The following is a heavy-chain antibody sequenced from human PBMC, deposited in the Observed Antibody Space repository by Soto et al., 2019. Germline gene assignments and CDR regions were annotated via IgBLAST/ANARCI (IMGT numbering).Heavy chain of an antibody. Sequence: PGGSLRLSCAASGFTFSSYWMHWVRQVPGKGPVWVSRIKNDGSRTYYADSVKGRFTMSRDNAKNTLYLQMNSLRAEDAAIYYCAKDTRNTISQVDYWGRGTLVTVSS. J-gene: IGHJ4*02. CDR3: AKDTRNTISQVDY. CDR2: IKNDGSRT. V-gene: IGHV3-74*01. CDR1: GFTFSSYW. D-gene: IGHD1-1*01.